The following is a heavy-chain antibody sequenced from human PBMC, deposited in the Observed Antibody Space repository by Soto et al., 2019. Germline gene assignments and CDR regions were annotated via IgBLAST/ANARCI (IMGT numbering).Heavy chain of an antibody. V-gene: IGHV3-23*01. D-gene: IGHD1-26*01. J-gene: IGHJ3*01. Sequence: EVQLLESGGDLVQPGGSLRLSCAASGFTFNNYAMTWVRQAPGKGLEWVSGVSGSGLTKHYSDTVKGRFTISRDNSKNTLSLQMNRLRADDTAVYFCAKILVGARSAFDFWGRGTKVTISS. CDR1: GFTFNNYA. CDR3: AKILVGARSAFDF. CDR2: VSGSGLTK.